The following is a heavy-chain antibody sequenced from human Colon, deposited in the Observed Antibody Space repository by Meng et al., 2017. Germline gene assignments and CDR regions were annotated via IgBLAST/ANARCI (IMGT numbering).Heavy chain of an antibody. J-gene: IGHJ6*02. Sequence: GGSLRLSCAASGFTFISYAMSWVRRAPGKGLEWVSAISGSGGSTYYADSVKGRFTISRDNSKNTLYLQMNSLRAEDTAVYYCEKDIGSCSRSYCYYYYGMDVWGQGTTVTVSS. CDR1: GFTFISYA. V-gene: IGHV3-23*01. CDR2: ISGSGGST. D-gene: IGHD1-26*01. CDR3: EKDIGSCSRSYCYYYYGMDV.